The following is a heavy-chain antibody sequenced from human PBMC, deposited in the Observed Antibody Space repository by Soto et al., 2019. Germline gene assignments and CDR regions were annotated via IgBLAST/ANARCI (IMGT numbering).Heavy chain of an antibody. J-gene: IGHJ3*02. V-gene: IGHV3-23*01. D-gene: IGHD3-22*01. Sequence: EVQLLESGGALVQPGGSLRLSCVASGFTFSDYAMSWVRQVPGKGLEWVSSISGSGGSTYYGGSIYYADSVKGRFTISRDNSKNTLYVQMNSLRAEDTALYYCAKVRDSSGWDAFDIWGQGTVVSVSS. CDR3: AKVRDSSGWDAFDI. CDR1: GFTFSDYA. CDR2: ISGSGGSTYYGGSI.